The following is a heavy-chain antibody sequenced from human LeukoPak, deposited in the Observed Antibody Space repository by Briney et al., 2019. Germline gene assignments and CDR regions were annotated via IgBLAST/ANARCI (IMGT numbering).Heavy chain of an antibody. CDR3: ARRYSSSWYVGFFDP. CDR1: GASIRNYY. CDR2: IYYSGST. J-gene: IGHJ5*02. V-gene: IGHV4-59*08. Sequence: SETLSLTCTVSGASIRNYYWSWIRQSPGKGLERIGYIYYSGSTNYHPSLESRVAMSVDTSKNQFSLRLSSVPAADTAIYYCARRYSSSWYVGFFDPWGQGTLVTVSS. D-gene: IGHD6-13*01.